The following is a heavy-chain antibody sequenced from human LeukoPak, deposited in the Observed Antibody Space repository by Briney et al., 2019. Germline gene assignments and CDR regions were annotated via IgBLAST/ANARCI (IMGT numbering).Heavy chain of an antibody. V-gene: IGHV4-34*01. CDR1: GGAISIYY. Sequence: PSETLSLTCSVSGGAISIYYWSWIRQPPGKGLEWIGEINHSGSTNYNPSLKSRVTISVDTSKNQFSLKLSSVTAADTAVYYCARRGPRVKQWLVLRYYFDYWGQGTLVTVSS. CDR3: ARRGPRVKQWLVLRYYFDY. J-gene: IGHJ4*02. CDR2: INHSGST. D-gene: IGHD6-19*01.